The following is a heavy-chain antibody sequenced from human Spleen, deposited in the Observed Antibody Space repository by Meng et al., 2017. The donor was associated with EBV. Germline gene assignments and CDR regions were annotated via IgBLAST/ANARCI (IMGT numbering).Heavy chain of an antibody. CDR3: ARERGAGTYQGFDY. CDR2: VYHNGNT. CDR1: GGFISTNAW. Sequence: LQGSVPGVVNASGTRSLTCACSGGFISTNAWCHWVRQPPGKGLEWIGEVYHNGNTNYNPSLKSRVSMSVDELKNQFSLQLSFVTAADTAVYFCARERGAGTYQGFDYWGQGILVTVSS. J-gene: IGHJ4*02. V-gene: IGHV4-4*02. D-gene: IGHD3-10*01.